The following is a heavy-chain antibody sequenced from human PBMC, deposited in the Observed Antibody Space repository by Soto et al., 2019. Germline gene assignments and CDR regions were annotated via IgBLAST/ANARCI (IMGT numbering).Heavy chain of an antibody. Sequence: PSETLSLTCTVSGDSISGGASFWSRIRQPPGKGLEWIANVYYSGSSYYNPSLKSRLTISVDTTKNQFSLQLKSMTAADTAVYYCAKLSCTSSTCYFPGWFDPWGQGTLVTVSS. D-gene: IGHD2-2*01. V-gene: IGHV4-31*03. CDR2: VYYSGSS. CDR1: GDSISGGASF. J-gene: IGHJ5*02. CDR3: AKLSCTSSTCYFPGWFDP.